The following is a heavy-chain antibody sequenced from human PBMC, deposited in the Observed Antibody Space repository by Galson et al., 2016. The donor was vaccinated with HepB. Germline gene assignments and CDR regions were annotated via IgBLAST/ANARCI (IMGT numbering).Heavy chain of an antibody. J-gene: IGHJ3*01. CDR2: ISPSGTT. D-gene: IGHD6-13*01. Sequence: TLSLTCTVSGVSISSGSYYWNWIRQPAGKGLEWLGHISPSGTTNYNPSFKSRVTISVDTSKNQFSLKLSSVTAADTALYYCARDRVSSWDQQDVWGQGTMVTVSS. CDR1: GVSISSGSYY. CDR3: ARDRVSSWDQQDV. V-gene: IGHV4-61*09.